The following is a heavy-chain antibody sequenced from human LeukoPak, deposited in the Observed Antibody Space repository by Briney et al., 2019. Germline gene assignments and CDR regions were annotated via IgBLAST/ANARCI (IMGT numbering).Heavy chain of an antibody. V-gene: IGHV3-30-3*01. CDR1: GFTFSSYA. CDR3: ANLPTRRYYYYYGMDV. CDR2: ISYDGSNK. Sequence: GGSLRLSCAASGFTFSSYAMHWVRQAPGKGLEWVAVISYDGSNKYYADSVKGRFTISRDNSKNTLYLQMNSMRAEDTAVYYCANLPTRRYYYYYGMDVWGQGTTVTVSS. J-gene: IGHJ6*02.